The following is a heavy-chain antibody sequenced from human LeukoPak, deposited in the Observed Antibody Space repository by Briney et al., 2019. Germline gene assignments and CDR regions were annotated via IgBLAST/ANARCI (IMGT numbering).Heavy chain of an antibody. CDR3: ATVRSPFSGSYPGYFDY. CDR1: GFTFSSYS. Sequence: GGSLRLSCAASGFTFSSYSMNWVRQAPGKGLEWVSYISGTSSHIYYADSVKDRFTISRDNAKNSLYLQMNSLRAEDTAVYYCATVRSPFSGSYPGYFDYWGQGTQVTVSS. J-gene: IGHJ4*02. V-gene: IGHV3-21*01. D-gene: IGHD1-26*01. CDR2: ISGTSSHI.